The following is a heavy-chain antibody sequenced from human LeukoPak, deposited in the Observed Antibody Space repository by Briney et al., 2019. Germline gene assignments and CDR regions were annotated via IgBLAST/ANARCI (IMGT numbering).Heavy chain of an antibody. CDR3: ARHHRTMVRGVMIFFDY. Sequence: SETLSLTCTVSGGSISNYYWGWIRQPPGKGLEWIGSIYYSGSTYYNPSLKSRVTISVDTSKNQFSLKLSSVTAADTAVYYCARHHRTMVRGVMIFFDYWGQGTLVTVSS. CDR2: IYYSGST. V-gene: IGHV4-39*01. D-gene: IGHD3-10*01. J-gene: IGHJ4*02. CDR1: GGSISNYY.